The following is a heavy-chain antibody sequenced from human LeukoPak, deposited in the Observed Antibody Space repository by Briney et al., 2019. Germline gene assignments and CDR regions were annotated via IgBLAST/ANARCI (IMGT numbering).Heavy chain of an antibody. J-gene: IGHJ3*02. CDR2: ISGSGGST. V-gene: IGHV3-23*01. CDR1: GFTFSSYA. CDR3: AKDEGGSDAFDI. D-gene: IGHD2-15*01. Sequence: PGGSLRLSCAASGFTFSSYAMSWVRRAPGKGLEWVSAISGSGGSTYYADSVKGRFTISRDNSKNTLYLQMNSLRAEDTAVYYCAKDEGGSDAFDIWGQGTMVTVSS.